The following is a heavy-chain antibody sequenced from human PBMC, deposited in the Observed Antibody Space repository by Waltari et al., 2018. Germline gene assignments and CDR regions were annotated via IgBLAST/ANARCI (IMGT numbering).Heavy chain of an antibody. Sequence: QLQLQESGPGLVKPSETLSLTCTVSGGSISSSSYYWGWIRQPPGKGLEWMGGIIPIFGTANYAQKFQGRVTSTADESTSTAYMELSSLRSEDTAVYYCARDTYSSSWLYYYGMDVWGQGTTVTVSS. D-gene: IGHD6-13*01. CDR1: GGSISSSS. CDR3: ARDTYSSSWLYYYGMDV. CDR2: IIPIFGTA. J-gene: IGHJ6*02. V-gene: IGHV1-69*01.